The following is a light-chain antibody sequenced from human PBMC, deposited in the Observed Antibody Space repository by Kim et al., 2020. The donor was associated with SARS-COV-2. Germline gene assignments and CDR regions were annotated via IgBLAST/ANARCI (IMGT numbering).Light chain of an antibody. V-gene: IGLV6-57*01. CDR3: QSYDGTGWV. CDR2: EDD. J-gene: IGLJ3*02. CDR1: SGSIATGY. Sequence: NFMLTQPPSVSGSPGETLTISCTRTSGSIATGYVHWYQQRPGRSPTTVIYEDDQRPSGVPDRFSASVDSSSNAASLIISGLETEDEADYYCQSYDGTGWVFGGGTKLTVL.